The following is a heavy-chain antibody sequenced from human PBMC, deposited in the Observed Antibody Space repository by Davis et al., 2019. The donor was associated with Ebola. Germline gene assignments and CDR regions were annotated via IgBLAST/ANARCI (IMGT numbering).Heavy chain of an antibody. D-gene: IGHD3-3*01. CDR2: IYSGGST. V-gene: IGHV3-53*01. CDR1: GFTVSSNY. J-gene: IGHJ6*04. CDR3: ARGHFWSGYRLMDV. Sequence: GESLKISCAASGFTVSSNYMSWVRQAPGKGLEWVSVIYSGGSTYYADSVKGRFTISRDNSKNTLYLQMNSLRAEDTAVYYCARGHFWSGYRLMDVWGKGTTVTVSS.